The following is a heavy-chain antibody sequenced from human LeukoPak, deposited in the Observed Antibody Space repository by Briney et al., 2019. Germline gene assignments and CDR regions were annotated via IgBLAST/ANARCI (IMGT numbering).Heavy chain of an antibody. CDR2: ISYDGSNK. CDR1: GFTFISYG. D-gene: IGHD5-12*01. Sequence: PGRSLRLSCAASGFTFISYGMHGVRQAPGQGLEWVAVISYDGSNKYYADSVKGRFTISRDNSKNTLYLQMNSLRAEDTAVYYCAKGTWRREYYYYGMDVWGQGTTVTVSS. J-gene: IGHJ6*02. V-gene: IGHV3-30*18. CDR3: AKGTWRREYYYYGMDV.